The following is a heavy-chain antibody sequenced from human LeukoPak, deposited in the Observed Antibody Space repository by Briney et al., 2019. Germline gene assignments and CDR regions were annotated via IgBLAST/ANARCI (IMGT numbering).Heavy chain of an antibody. J-gene: IGHJ3*01. V-gene: IGHV3-21*04. CDR2: ISSHGT. CDR3: ARHPNGDYIGAFDF. Sequence: GGSLRLSCAASGFTFSHYGMHWVRQAPGKGLEWVSAISSHGTQYADSAQGRFTISRDNSKNTLYLQMNSLRADDTAVYYCARHPNGDYIGAFDFWGQGTMVTVSS. D-gene: IGHD4-17*01. CDR1: GFTFSHYG.